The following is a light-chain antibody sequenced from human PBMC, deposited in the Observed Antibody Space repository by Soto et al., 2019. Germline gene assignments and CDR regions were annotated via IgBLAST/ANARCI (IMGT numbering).Light chain of an antibody. CDR2: KAS. CDR3: QQYNSYST. CDR1: QSISNW. Sequence: DIQMTQSPSTLSASVGDRVTITCRASQSISNWLAWYQQKPGKAPKLLIYKASSLEGGVPSRFSGSGSGTEFTLTISSLQPDDFATYYCQQYNSYSTFGPGTKVDIK. V-gene: IGKV1-5*03. J-gene: IGKJ3*01.